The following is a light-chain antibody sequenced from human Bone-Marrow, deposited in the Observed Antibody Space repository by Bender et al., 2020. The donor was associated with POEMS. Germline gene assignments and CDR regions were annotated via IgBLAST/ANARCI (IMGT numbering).Light chain of an antibody. V-gene: IGLV2-14*01. CDR1: SSDVGGYNS. Sequence: QSALTQPASVSGSPRQSITISCTGTSSDVGGYNSVSWYQQHPGKAPKVILYEVTKRPSGVSSRFSGSKSGNTASLTISGLQAGDEADYYCSSYSATSTLVIFGGGTKLTVL. CDR3: SSYSATSTLVI. CDR2: EVT. J-gene: IGLJ2*01.